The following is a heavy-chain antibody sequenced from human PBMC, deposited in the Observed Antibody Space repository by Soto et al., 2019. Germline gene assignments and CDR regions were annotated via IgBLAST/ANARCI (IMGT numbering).Heavy chain of an antibody. CDR2: INPKTGGT. V-gene: IGHV1-2*02. J-gene: IGHJ6*02. D-gene: IGHD3-3*01. CDR1: GYTFTDYY. CDR3: ARGMIYTDFWSGYYYYYGMDV. Sequence: GASVKVSCKASGYTFTDYYMHWVRQAPGQGLEWMGWINPKTGGTNYVQKFQGRVTMTRDTSITTAYMELSRLRSDDTAVYYCARGMIYTDFWSGYYYYYGMDVWGQGTTVTVSS.